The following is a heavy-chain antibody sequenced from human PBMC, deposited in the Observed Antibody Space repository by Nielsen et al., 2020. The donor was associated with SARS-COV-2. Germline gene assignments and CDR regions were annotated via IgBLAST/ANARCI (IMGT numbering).Heavy chain of an antibody. Sequence: SLKISCAASGFTFDDYAMHWVRQVPGKGLEWVSGISWNSGSIGYADSVKGRFTISRDNAKNSLYLQMNSLRAEDTALYYCTRSGYCSSTSCYTSHYYYYGMDVWGQGTTVTVSS. CDR3: TRSGYCSSTSCYTSHYYYYGMDV. V-gene: IGHV3-9*01. J-gene: IGHJ6*02. CDR1: GFTFDDYA. D-gene: IGHD2-2*02. CDR2: ISWNSGSI.